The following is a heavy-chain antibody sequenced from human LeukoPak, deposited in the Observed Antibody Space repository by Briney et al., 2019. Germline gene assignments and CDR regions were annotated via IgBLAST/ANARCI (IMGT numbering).Heavy chain of an antibody. CDR1: GCSITGSNW. CDR2: IYHSGST. CDR3: SWNAGNSDVDY. D-gene: IGHD4-23*01. V-gene: IGHV4-4*02. Sequence: PSGTLSLTCAVSGCSITGSNWWTWVRQSPGKGLEWIGEIYHSGSTNYNPSLRSRVTISVDKSNNQFSLKLNSMTAADTAVYYCSWNAGNSDVDYWGQGILVTVSS. J-gene: IGHJ4*02.